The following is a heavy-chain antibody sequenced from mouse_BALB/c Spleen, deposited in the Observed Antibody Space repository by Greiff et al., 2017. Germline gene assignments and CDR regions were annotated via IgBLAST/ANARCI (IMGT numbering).Heavy chain of an antibody. V-gene: IGHV5-12-1*01. CDR1: GFAFSSYD. CDR2: ISSGGGST. D-gene: IGHD1-1*01. J-gene: IGHJ3*01. Sequence: EVHLVESGGGLVKPGGSLKLSCAASGFAFSSYDMSWVRQTPEKRLEWVAYISSGGGSTYYPDTVKGRFTISRDNAKNTLYLQMSSLKSEDTAMYYCARRHYGSSGGFAYWGQGTLSLSLQ. CDR3: ARRHYGSSGGFAY.